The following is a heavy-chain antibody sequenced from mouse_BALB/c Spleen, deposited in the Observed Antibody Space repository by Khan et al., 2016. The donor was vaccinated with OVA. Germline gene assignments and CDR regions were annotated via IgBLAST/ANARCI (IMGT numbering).Heavy chain of an antibody. J-gene: IGHJ3*01. Sequence: QIQLVQSGPELKKPGETVKISCKASGYTFTNYGMNWVKQAPGKGLKWMGWINTNTGEPTYAEEFKGRLAFSLETSASTAYLQINNLKNEDTATYFGARGYGSSYGFAYWGQGTLVTVSA. D-gene: IGHD1-1*01. V-gene: IGHV9-3*02. CDR1: GYTFTNYG. CDR2: INTNTGEP. CDR3: ARGYGSSYGFAY.